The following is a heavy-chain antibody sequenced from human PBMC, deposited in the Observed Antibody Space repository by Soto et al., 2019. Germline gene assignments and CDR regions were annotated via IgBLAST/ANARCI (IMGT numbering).Heavy chain of an antibody. CDR2: ISYDGSNK. CDR1: GFTFSSYG. V-gene: IGHV3-30*18. D-gene: IGHD3-3*01. CDR3: AKDWDRRYDFWSAPPVSGMDV. Sequence: GGSLRLSCAASGFTFSSYGMHWVRQAPGKGLEWVAVISYDGSNKYYADSVKGRFTISRDNSKNTLYLQMNSLRAEDTAVYYCAKDWDRRYDFWSAPPVSGMDVWGQGTTVTVSS. J-gene: IGHJ6*02.